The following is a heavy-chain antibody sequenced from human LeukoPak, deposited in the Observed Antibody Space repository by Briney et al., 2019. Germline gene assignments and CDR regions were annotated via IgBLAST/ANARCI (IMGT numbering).Heavy chain of an antibody. V-gene: IGHV3-30-3*01. Sequence: GGSLRLSCAASGFTFSSYAMHWVRQAPGKGLEWVAVISYDGSNKYYADSVKGRFTISRDNSKNTLYLQMNSLRAEDTAVYYCAREDWNDAPVNYYYYGMDVWGQGTTVTVSS. CDR3: AREDWNDAPVNYYYYGMDV. CDR2: ISYDGSNK. D-gene: IGHD1-1*01. CDR1: GFTFSSYA. J-gene: IGHJ6*02.